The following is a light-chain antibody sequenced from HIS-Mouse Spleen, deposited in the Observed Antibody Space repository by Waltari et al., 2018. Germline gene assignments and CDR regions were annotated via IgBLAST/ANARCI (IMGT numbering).Light chain of an antibody. CDR3: YSTDSSGNHRV. CDR1: ALPKKY. Sequence: SYELTQPPSVSVSPGQTARITCPGDALPKKYAYWYQQKSGQAPLLVIYADSKRPSGIPERFSGSSSGTMATLTISGAQVEDEADYYCYSTDSSGNHRVFGGGTKLTVL. CDR2: ADS. J-gene: IGLJ2*01. V-gene: IGLV3-10*01.